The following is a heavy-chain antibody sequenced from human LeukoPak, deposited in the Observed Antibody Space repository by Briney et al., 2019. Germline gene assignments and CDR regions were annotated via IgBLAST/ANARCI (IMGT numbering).Heavy chain of an antibody. Sequence: PGGSLRLSCAASGFTFSTFEMNWVRQAPGKGLEWISYISSSSNTIYYADSVRGRFTISRDNAKNSLHLQMNSLRAEDTAVYYCARGPFRRELRSFDYWGREPWSPSPQ. J-gene: IGHJ4*02. CDR3: ARGPFRRELRSFDY. CDR2: ISSSSNTI. V-gene: IGHV3-48*03. CDR1: GFTFSTFE. D-gene: IGHD7-27*01.